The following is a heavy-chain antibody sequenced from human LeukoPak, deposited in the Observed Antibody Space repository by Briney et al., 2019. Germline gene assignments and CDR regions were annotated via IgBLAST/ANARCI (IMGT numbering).Heavy chain of an antibody. CDR2: IRYDGSNK. D-gene: IGHD3-10*02. J-gene: IGHJ6*03. V-gene: IGHV3-30*02. CDR3: ALFGELPPYYYYYMDV. CDR1: GFTFSSYW. Sequence: GGSLRLSCAASGFTFSSYWMSWVRQAPGKGLEWVAFIRYDGSNKYYADSVKGRFTISRDNSKNTLYLQMNSLRAEDTAVYYCALFGELPPYYYYYMDVWGKGTTVTISS.